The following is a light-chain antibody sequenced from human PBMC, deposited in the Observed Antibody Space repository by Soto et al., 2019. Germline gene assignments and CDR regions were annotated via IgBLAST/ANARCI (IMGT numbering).Light chain of an antibody. CDR3: QQYTSYSWT. CDR1: QSISSW. Sequence: IEVTRSPSTLSASVGDRVTITWVASQSISSWLAWYQQKPGTAPKLLIYDASSLESGVPSRFSGSGSGTEFTLTISSLQPDDFATYYCQQYTSYSWTFGQRT. J-gene: IGKJ1*01. CDR2: DAS. V-gene: IGKV1-5*01.